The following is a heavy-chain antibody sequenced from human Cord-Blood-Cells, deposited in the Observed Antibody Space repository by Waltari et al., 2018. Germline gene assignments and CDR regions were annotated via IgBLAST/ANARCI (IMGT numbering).Heavy chain of an antibody. CDR1: GGSISSYY. D-gene: IGHD6-6*01. J-gene: IGHJ6*03. CDR3: ARGSSIAAYPYYYYYMDV. Sequence: QVHLQESGPGLVKPSETLSLTCTVSGGSISSYYWRWIRQSPGKGLEWIGYIYYSGSTNYNPSLKSRFTISVDTSKNQFSLKLSSVTAADTAVYYCARGSSIAAYPYYYYYMDVWGKGTTVTVSS. CDR2: IYYSGST. V-gene: IGHV4-59*01.